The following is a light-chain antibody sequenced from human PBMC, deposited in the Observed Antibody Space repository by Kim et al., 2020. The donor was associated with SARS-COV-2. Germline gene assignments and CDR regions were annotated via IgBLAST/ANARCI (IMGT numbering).Light chain of an antibody. J-gene: IGLJ3*02. CDR3: LLSYSGARQV. V-gene: IGLV7-46*01. Sequence: QAVVTQEPSLTVSPGGTVTLTCGSSTGAVTSGHYPYWFQQKPGQAPRTLIYDTSNKHSWTPARFSGSLLGGKAALTLSGAQPEDEAEYCCLLSYSGARQVFGGGTQLTVL. CDR1: TGAVTSGHY. CDR2: DTS.